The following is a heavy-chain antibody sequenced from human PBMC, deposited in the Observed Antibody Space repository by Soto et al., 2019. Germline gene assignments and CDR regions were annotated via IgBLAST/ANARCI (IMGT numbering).Heavy chain of an antibody. D-gene: IGHD6-6*01. V-gene: IGHV3-11*01. Sequence: GGSLRLSCAASGFTFSDYYMSWIRQAPGKGLEWVSYISSSGSTIYYADSVKGRFTISRDNAKNSLYLQMNSLRAEDTAVYYCARGSLYSSSSRTTGYWGQGTLVTVSS. CDR1: GFTFSDYY. J-gene: IGHJ4*02. CDR2: ISSSGSTI. CDR3: ARGSLYSSSSRTTGY.